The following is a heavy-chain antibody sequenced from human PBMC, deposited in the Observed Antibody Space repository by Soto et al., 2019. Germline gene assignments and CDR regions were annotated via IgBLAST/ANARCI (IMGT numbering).Heavy chain of an antibody. Sequence: ASVKVSCKASGYTFTSYGISWVRQVPGQGIEWMGWISAYNGNTNYAQKLQGRVTMTTDTSTSTAYMELRRLRSDDTAVYHCARDRAWDIVVVVAANPCDYWGHGTLVTVPS. J-gene: IGHJ4*01. CDR1: GYTFTSYG. V-gene: IGHV1-18*01. CDR2: ISAYNGNT. CDR3: ARDRAWDIVVVVAANPCDY. D-gene: IGHD2-15*01.